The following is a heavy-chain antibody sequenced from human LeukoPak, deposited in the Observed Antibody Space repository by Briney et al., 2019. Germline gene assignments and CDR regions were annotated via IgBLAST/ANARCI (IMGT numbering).Heavy chain of an antibody. CDR3: AKGSTVVRDKFDP. CDR2: ISGSGGST. D-gene: IGHD3-10*01. V-gene: IGHV3-23*01. J-gene: IGHJ5*02. Sequence: GGSLRLSCVASGFTLSNYWMHWVRQAPGEGLVWVSAISGSGGSTYYADSVKGRFTISRDNSKNTLYLQMNSLRAEDTAVYYCAKGSTVVRDKFDPWGQGTLVTVSS. CDR1: GFTLSNYW.